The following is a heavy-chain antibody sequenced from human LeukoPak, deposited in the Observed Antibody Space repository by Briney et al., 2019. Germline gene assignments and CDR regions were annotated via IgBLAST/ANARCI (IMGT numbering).Heavy chain of an antibody. Sequence: GGSLRLSCAASGFTFSSYWMHWVRQALGKGLVWVSRINSDGSSTSYADSVKGRYTISRDNAKNTLYLQMNSLRAEDTAVYYCARDPWMEWYFDYWGQGTLVTASS. V-gene: IGHV3-74*01. CDR1: GFTFSSYW. D-gene: IGHD3-3*01. CDR3: ARDPWMEWYFDY. J-gene: IGHJ4*02. CDR2: INSDGSST.